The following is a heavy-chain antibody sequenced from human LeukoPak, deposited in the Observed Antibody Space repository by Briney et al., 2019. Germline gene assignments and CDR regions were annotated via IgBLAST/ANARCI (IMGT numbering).Heavy chain of an antibody. CDR3: ARGMTTVTTE. D-gene: IGHD4-17*01. V-gene: IGHV4-34*01. Sequence: SETLSLTCAVYGGSFSGYYWSWIRPPPGKGLEWIGEINHSGSTNYNPSLKSRVTISVDTSKIQFSLKLSSVTAADTAVYYCARGMTTVTTEWGQGTLVTVSS. CDR2: INHSGST. CDR1: GGSFSGYY. J-gene: IGHJ4*02.